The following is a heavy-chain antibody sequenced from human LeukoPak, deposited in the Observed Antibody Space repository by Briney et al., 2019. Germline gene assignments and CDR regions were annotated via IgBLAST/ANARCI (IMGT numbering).Heavy chain of an antibody. CDR2: VRYDGYNK. J-gene: IGHJ4*02. V-gene: IGHV3-30*02. D-gene: IGHD4-11*01. CDR1: GFNFRSYG. Sequence: PGGSLRLSCAASGFNFRSYGSHWVRLAPGRGLEWVAFVRYDGYNKYYGDFVKGRFTISRDNSKNTLYLQMDSLRAEDTAVYYCAKGYSDYFDYWGQGTLVTVSS. CDR3: AKGYSDYFDY.